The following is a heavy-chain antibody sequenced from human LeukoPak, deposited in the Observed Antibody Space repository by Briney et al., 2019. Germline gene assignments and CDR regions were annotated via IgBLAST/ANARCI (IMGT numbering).Heavy chain of an antibody. CDR2: IRSSSSTI. Sequence: GGSLRLSCAASGFTFSTYWMSWVRQAPGKGLEWISYIRSSSSTISYADSVKGRFTISRDNAKNSLYLQMNYLRAEDTALYYCAKNIAAPTTPFDYWGQGTLVTVSS. V-gene: IGHV3-48*01. CDR1: GFTFSTYW. D-gene: IGHD6-13*01. CDR3: AKNIAAPTTPFDY. J-gene: IGHJ4*02.